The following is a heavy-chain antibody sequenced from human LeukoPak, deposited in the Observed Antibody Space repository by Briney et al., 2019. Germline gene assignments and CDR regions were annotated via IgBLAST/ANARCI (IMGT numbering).Heavy chain of an antibody. CDR1: GGTFSSYA. J-gene: IGHJ4*02. D-gene: IGHD2-2*01. CDR3: AVGYCSSTSCSAGFDY. V-gene: IGHV1-69*04. Sequence: SVKVSRKASGGTFSSYAISWVRQAPGQGLEWMGRIIPILGIANYAQKFQGRVTITADKSTSTAYMELSSLRSEDTAVYYCAVGYCSSTSCSAGFDYWGQGTLVTVSS. CDR2: IIPILGIA.